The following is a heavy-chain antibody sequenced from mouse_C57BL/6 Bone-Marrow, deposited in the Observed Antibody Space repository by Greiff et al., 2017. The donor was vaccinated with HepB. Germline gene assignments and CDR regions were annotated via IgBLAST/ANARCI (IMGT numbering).Heavy chain of an antibody. CDR2: IWRGGST. CDR3: AKKGGVRGYWYFDV. Sequence: QVQLQQSGPGLVQPSQSLSITCTVSGFSLTSYGVHWVRQSPGKGLEWLGVIWRGGSTDYNAAFMSRLSITKDNSKSQVFFKMNSLQADDTAIYYCAKKGGVRGYWYFDVWGTGTTVTVSS. D-gene: IGHD2-2*01. J-gene: IGHJ1*03. CDR1: GFSLTSYG. V-gene: IGHV2-5*01.